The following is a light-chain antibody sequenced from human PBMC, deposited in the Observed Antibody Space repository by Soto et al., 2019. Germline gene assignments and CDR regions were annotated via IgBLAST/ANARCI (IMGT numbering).Light chain of an antibody. J-gene: IGLJ2*01. CDR1: SSDVGSYRF. V-gene: IGLV2-8*01. CDR3: SSYAGNDNVI. CDR2: EVS. Sequence: QSALTQPPSASRSPGQSVTISCTGTSSDVGSYRFVSWYQQHPGKAPKLLIYEVSKRPSGVPDRFSASTSGNTASLTVSGLQADDEADYCCSSYAGNDNVIFGGGTKLTVL.